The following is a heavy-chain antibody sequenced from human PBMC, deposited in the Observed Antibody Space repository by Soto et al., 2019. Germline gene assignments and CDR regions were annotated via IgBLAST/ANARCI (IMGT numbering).Heavy chain of an antibody. V-gene: IGHV4-34*01. CDR2: INHSGST. D-gene: IGHD1-26*01. J-gene: IGHJ4*02. CDR3: ARGGAILGRDGHIYFDY. CDR1: GGSFSGYY. Sequence: PSETLSLTCAVYGGSFSGYYWSWIRQPPGKGLEWIGEINHSGSTNYNPSLKSRVTISVDTSKNQFSLKLSSVTAADTAVYYCARGGAILGRDGHIYFDYWGQGTLVTVSS.